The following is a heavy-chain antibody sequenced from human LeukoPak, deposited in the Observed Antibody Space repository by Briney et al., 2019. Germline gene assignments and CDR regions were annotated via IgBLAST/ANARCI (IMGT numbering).Heavy chain of an antibody. CDR1: GGSLSSGDYY. Sequence: PSETLSLTCTVSGGSLSSGDYYWSWLRQPPGRGLEWIGYIYYSGSTYYNPSLKSRVTISVDTSKNQFSLKLSSVTAADTAVYYCAKVGNIAAAGPDYWGQGTLVTVSS. J-gene: IGHJ4*02. D-gene: IGHD6-13*01. CDR3: AKVGNIAAAGPDY. V-gene: IGHV4-30-4*01. CDR2: IYYSGST.